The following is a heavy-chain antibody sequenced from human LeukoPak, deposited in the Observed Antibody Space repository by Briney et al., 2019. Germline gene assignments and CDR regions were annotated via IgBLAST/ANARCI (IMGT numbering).Heavy chain of an antibody. V-gene: IGHV1-18*01. D-gene: IGHD3-10*01. CDR3: ARLNFGSEDY. CDR2: ISAYNGNT. CDR1: GYTFTSYG. J-gene: IGHJ4*02. Sequence: GASVKVSCKTSGYTFTSYGISWVRQAPGQGLGWMGWISAYNGNTNYAQKFQGRVTVTTETSTSTAYMELRSLRFDDTAVYYCARLNFGSEDYWGQGTLVTVSS.